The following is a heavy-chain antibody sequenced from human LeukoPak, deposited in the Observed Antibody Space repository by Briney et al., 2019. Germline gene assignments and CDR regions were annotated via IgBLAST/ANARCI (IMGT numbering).Heavy chain of an antibody. CDR2: IIPILGIA. D-gene: IGHD5-24*01. CDR3: ARTDGYNYLFDY. V-gene: IGHV1-69*04. Sequence: SVKVSCKASGGTFSSYAISWVRQAPGQGLEWRGRIIPILGIANYAQKFQGRVTITADKSTSTAYMELSSLRSEDTAVYYCARTDGYNYLFDYWGQGTLVTVSS. J-gene: IGHJ4*02. CDR1: GGTFSSYA.